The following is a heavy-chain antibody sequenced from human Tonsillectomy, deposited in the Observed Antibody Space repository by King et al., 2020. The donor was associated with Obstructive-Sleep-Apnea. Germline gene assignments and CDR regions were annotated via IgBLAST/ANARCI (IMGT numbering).Heavy chain of an antibody. D-gene: IGHD4-17*01. Sequence: VQLQESGPGLVKPSETLSLTCIVSGGSIRDYYWSWIRPSPGKGLEWIANIYYSGSTNHNPSLKSRVTISVDMSKNQISLKLSSVSAADTAVYYCATRVHYGDTRGFDLWGQGTMVTVSS. J-gene: IGHJ3*01. V-gene: IGHV4-59*01. CDR2: IYYSGST. CDR1: GGSIRDYY. CDR3: ATRVHYGDTRGFDL.